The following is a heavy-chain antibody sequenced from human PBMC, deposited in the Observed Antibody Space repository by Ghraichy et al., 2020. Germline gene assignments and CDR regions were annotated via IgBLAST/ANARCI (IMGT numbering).Heavy chain of an antibody. CDR1: GGSFSGYY. Sequence: SETLSLTCAVYGGSFSGYYWSWIRQPPGKGLEWIGEINHSGSTNYNPSLKSRVTISVDTSKNQFSLKLSSVTAADTAVYYCARRGKLGILRYWGQGTLVTVSS. V-gene: IGHV4-34*01. CDR3: ARRGKLGILRY. CDR2: INHSGST. D-gene: IGHD7-27*01. J-gene: IGHJ4*02.